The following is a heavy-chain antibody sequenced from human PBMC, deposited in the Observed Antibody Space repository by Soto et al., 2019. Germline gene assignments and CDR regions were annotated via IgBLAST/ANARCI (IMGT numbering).Heavy chain of an antibody. Sequence: GGSLRLSCAASGFTFSSYGMHWVRQAPGKGLEWVAVISYEGSNKYYADSVKGRFTISRDNSKHTLYLQMNSQRAAETAVYYCAEDREDYVVSGRDVWGQGTTVTVSS. V-gene: IGHV3-30*18. CDR3: AEDREDYVVSGRDV. D-gene: IGHD4-17*01. J-gene: IGHJ6*02. CDR1: GFTFSSYG. CDR2: ISYEGSNK.